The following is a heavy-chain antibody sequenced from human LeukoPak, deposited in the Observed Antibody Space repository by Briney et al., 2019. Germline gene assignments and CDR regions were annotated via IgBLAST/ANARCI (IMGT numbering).Heavy chain of an antibody. CDR3: ARDLSRATVTTRYFDY. V-gene: IGHV1-18*01. CDR1: GYTFTSYG. J-gene: IGHJ4*02. D-gene: IGHD4-17*01. CDR2: ISAYNGNT. Sequence: ASVKVSCKASGYTFTSYGISWVRQAPGQGLEWMGWISAYNGNTNYEQKLQGRVTMTTDTSTSAAYMELRSLRSDDTAVYYCARDLSRATVTTRYFDYWGQGTLVTVSS.